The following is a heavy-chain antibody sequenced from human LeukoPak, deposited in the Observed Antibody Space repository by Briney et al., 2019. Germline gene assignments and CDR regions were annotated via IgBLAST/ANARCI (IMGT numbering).Heavy chain of an antibody. Sequence: PSETLSLTCTVSGGSISSYYWSWIRRPPGKGLEWIGYIYYSGSTNYNPSLKSRVTISVDTSKNQFSLKLSSVTAADTAVYYCASSYYDSSGTNWGQGTLVTVSS. CDR3: ASSYYDSSGTN. D-gene: IGHD3-22*01. CDR2: IYYSGST. V-gene: IGHV4-59*01. CDR1: GGSISSYY. J-gene: IGHJ4*02.